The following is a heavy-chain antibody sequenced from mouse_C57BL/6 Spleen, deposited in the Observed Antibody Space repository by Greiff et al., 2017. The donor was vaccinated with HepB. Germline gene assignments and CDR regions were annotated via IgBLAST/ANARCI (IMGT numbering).Heavy chain of an antibody. CDR2: ILPGSGST. Sequence: VQLQQSGAELMKPGASVKLSCKATGYTFTGYWIEWVKQRPGHGLEWIGEILPGSGSTNYNEKFKGKATFTAETSSNTAYMQLSGLTSEDSALYYSSRSYYYGSSLYYAMDYWGQGTSVTVSS. J-gene: IGHJ4*01. CDR3: SRSYYYGSSLYYAMDY. D-gene: IGHD1-1*01. V-gene: IGHV1-9*01. CDR1: GYTFTGYW.